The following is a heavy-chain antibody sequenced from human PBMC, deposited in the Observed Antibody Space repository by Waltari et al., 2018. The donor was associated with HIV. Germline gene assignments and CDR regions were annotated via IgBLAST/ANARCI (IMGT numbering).Heavy chain of an antibody. V-gene: IGHV1-2*06. CDR1: GYTFTGHY. D-gene: IGHD6-13*01. J-gene: IGHJ4*02. Sequence: QVQLVQSGAEVKKPGASVKVSCKASGYTFTGHYLHWVRQAPGQGLEWMGRISPNSGGTNYAQKFQGRVTMTRDTSISTAYMELSRLRSDDTAVYYCARGHSSRSWNEGDYWGQGTLVTVSS. CDR3: ARGHSSRSWNEGDY. CDR2: ISPNSGGT.